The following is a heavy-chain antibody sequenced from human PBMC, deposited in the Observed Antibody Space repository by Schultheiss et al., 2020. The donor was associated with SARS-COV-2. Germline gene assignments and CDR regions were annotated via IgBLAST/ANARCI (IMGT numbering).Heavy chain of an antibody. CDR3: ARDKIGYSYAFDI. Sequence: SETLSLTCAVYGGSFSGYYWSWIRQPPGRGLEWIGYIYYSGSTNYNPSLKSRVSISVDTTKNHFSLKLNSVTAADTAVYYCARDKIGYSYAFDIWGQGTMVTVSS. V-gene: IGHV4-59*01. J-gene: IGHJ3*02. CDR2: IYYSGST. CDR1: GGSFSGYY. D-gene: IGHD5-18*01.